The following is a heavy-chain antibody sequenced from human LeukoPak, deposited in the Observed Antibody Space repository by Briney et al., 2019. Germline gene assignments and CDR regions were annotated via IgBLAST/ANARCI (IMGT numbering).Heavy chain of an antibody. CDR1: GFTFSDYN. CDR3: ARARVVPAAINAFDI. J-gene: IGHJ3*02. CDR2: ITSGTTYI. V-gene: IGHV3-21*01. Sequence: GGSLRLSCAASGFTFSDYNVNWVRQSPEKGLEWVSSITSGTTYIYYADSVRGRFTLSRDNAKNSLYLQMNSLRAEDTAVYYCARARVVPAAINAFDIWGQGTMVTVSS. D-gene: IGHD2-2*02.